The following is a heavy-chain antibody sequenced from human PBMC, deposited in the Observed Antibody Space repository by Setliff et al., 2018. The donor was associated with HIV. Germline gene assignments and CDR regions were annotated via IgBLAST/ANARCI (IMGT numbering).Heavy chain of an antibody. Sequence: PSETLSLTCTVSGGSISSSSYYWGWIRQPPGKGLEWIGSIYYSGNTYYNPSLKSRVTIYVDTSKNQSSLKLSSVTAADTAVYYCARHPRGAAARLNWCDPWGQGALVTVSS. CDR2: IYYSGNT. CDR3: ARHPRGAAARLNWCDP. CDR1: GGSISSSSYY. J-gene: IGHJ5*02. D-gene: IGHD6-6*01. V-gene: IGHV4-39*01.